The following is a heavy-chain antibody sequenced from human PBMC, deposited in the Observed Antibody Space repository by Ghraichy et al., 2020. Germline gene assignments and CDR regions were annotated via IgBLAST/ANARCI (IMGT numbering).Heavy chain of an antibody. V-gene: IGHV5-51*01. Sequence: GESLNISCKGSGYSFSNYWIAWVRQMPGKGLEWMGIIYPGDSDARYSPSFQGQVTISADKSISTAYLQWSSLNASDTAIYYCAKQRTYGGYDYWGQGTLVTVSS. CDR3: AKQRTYGGYDY. D-gene: IGHD5-12*01. CDR1: GYSFSNYW. CDR2: IYPGDSDA. J-gene: IGHJ4*02.